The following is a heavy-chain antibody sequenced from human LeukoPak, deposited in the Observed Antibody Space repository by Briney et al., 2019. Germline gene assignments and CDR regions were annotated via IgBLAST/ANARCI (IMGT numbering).Heavy chain of an antibody. J-gene: IGHJ3*02. V-gene: IGHV1-69*05. CDR1: GGTFSSYA. CDR2: IIPIFGTA. CDR3: ARPLYSSSWYRKTDAFDI. Sequence: ASVKVSCKASGGTFSSYAISWVRQAPGQGLEWMGRIIPIFGTANYAQKFQGRVTITTDESTSTAYMELSGLRSEDTAVYYCARPLYSSSWYRKTDAFDIWGQGTMVTVSS. D-gene: IGHD6-13*01.